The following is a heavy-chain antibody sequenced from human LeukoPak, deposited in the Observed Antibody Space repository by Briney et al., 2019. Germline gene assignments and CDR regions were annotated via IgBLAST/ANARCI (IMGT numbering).Heavy chain of an antibody. V-gene: IGHV4-39*07. J-gene: IGHJ4*02. D-gene: IGHD3-10*01. CDR2: IYYSGTT. CDR1: GGSISSNDCY. CDR3: ARVSTYYGARSYRGPPDY. Sequence: SETLSLTCTVSGGSISSNDCYWGWIRQPPGEALEWIGSIYYSGTTYYSPSLKSRITISVDTSKNHFSLRLSSLTAADTAVYYCARVSTYYGARSYRGPPDYWGQGTLVTVSS.